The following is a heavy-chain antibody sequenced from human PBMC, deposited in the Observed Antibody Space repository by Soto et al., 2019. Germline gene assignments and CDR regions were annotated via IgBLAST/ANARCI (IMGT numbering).Heavy chain of an antibody. V-gene: IGHV4-59*08. J-gene: IGHJ5*01. CDR2: IYYTGTT. CDR1: GGSISTYY. CDR3: ARLGGFYQSLDS. D-gene: IGHD3-22*01. Sequence: SETLSLTCTVSGGSISTYYWSWIRQPPGKGLEWIGYIYYTGTTTYNPSFKSRLTIPVDSSKNQFSLKLTSVTAADTAVYYCARLGGFYQSLDSWGQGALVTVSS.